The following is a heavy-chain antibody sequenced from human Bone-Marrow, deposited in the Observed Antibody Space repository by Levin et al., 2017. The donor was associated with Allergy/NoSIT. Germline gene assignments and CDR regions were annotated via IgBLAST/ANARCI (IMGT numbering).Heavy chain of an antibody. Sequence: GGSLRLSCAASGFTFSSYAMSWARQAQGKGREGASAIIGRGGSTYYADSGKGRFTISRDNSKNTLYLQMNSLRAEDTAVYYCAKGELMVYASYYDGMDVWGQGTTVTVSS. J-gene: IGHJ6*02. CDR1: GFTFSSYA. CDR3: AKGELMVYASYYDGMDV. D-gene: IGHD2-8*01. CDR2: IIGRGGST. V-gene: IGHV3-23*01.